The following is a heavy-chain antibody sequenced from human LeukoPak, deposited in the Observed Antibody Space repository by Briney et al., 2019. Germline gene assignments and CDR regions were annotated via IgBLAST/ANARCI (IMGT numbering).Heavy chain of an antibody. Sequence: ASETLSLTCAVYCGSFSGYYWSWIRQPPGKGLEWIGEINHSGSTNYNPSLKSRVTISVDTSKNQFSLKLSSVTAADTAVYYCARGGGSATWYYYMDVWGKGTTVTVSS. D-gene: IGHD6-25*01. CDR2: INHSGST. CDR3: ARGGGSATWYYYMDV. V-gene: IGHV4-34*01. CDR1: CGSFSGYY. J-gene: IGHJ6*03.